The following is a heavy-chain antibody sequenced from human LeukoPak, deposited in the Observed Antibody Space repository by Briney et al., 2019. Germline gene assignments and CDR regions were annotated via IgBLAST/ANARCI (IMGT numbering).Heavy chain of an antibody. V-gene: IGHV4-34*01. Sequence: PSETLSLTCAVYGGSFSGYYWSWIRQPPGKGLEWIGEINHRGSTNYNPSLKSRVTISVDTSKNQFSLKLSSVTAADTAVYYCASIAVAGRPTAEYFQHWGQGTLVTVSS. CDR1: GGSFSGYY. D-gene: IGHD6-19*01. CDR2: INHRGST. J-gene: IGHJ1*01. CDR3: ASIAVAGRPTAEYFQH.